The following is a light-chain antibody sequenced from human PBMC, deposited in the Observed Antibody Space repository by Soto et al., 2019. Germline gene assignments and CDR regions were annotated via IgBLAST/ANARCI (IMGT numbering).Light chain of an antibody. V-gene: IGLV1-47*02. CDR3: ATWDDSRNGWV. CDR2: SYN. Sequence: QSVLTQPPSASGTPGQRVTISCSGSNSNIAKNFVYWYQHLPGTTPKLLIFSYNQRPSWVPDRFSGSKYGTSASLAIIGLRSEEEADYYCATWDDSRNGWVFGGGTKVTVL. CDR1: NSNIAKNF. J-gene: IGLJ3*02.